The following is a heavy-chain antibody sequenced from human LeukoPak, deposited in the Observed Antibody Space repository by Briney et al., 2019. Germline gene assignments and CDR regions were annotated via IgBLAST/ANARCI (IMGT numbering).Heavy chain of an antibody. CDR1: GYCFTSYW. Sequence: GGSLKISCKGSGYCFTSYWIGWVRQMPGKGLEWMGIIYPGDSDTRYSPPFQGQVTISVDKSISTAYVQWGSLKASDTAMYYCARRVLDYFEHWGQGTLVTVSS. CDR2: IYPGDSDT. J-gene: IGHJ4*02. D-gene: IGHD4/OR15-4a*01. CDR3: ARRVLDYFEH. V-gene: IGHV5-51*01.